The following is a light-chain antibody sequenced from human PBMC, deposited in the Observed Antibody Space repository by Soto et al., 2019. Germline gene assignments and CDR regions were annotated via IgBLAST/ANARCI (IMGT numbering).Light chain of an antibody. J-gene: IGLJ3*02. V-gene: IGLV2-8*01. Sequence: QSALTQPPSASGSPGQSVAISCSGTSGDVGGYNYVSWYQQHPGKAPKLIIYEVNKRPSGVPDRFSGSKSGNTASLTGSGLQAEDEADYYCSSHAASGVFGGGTKLTVL. CDR1: SGDVGGYNY. CDR2: EVN. CDR3: SSHAASGV.